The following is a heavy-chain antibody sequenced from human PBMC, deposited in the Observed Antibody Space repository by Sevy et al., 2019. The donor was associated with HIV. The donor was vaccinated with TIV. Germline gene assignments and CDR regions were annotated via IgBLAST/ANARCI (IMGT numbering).Heavy chain of an antibody. V-gene: IGHV1-69*13. CDR1: GGTFSSYA. CDR2: IIPIFGTA. J-gene: IGHJ4*02. Sequence: ASVKVSCKASGGTFSSYAISWVRQAPGQGLEWMGGIIPIFGTANYAQKFQGRVTITADESTSTAYMELSSLRSEDTAVYYCARGPCDSSGSLPDYFDYWGQGTLVTVSS. CDR3: ARGPCDSSGSLPDYFDY. D-gene: IGHD3-22*01.